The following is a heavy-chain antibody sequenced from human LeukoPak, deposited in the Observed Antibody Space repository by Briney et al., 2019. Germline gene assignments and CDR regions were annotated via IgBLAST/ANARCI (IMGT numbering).Heavy chain of an antibody. D-gene: IGHD2-2*01. CDR3: ARVSGTVVPAAKDDY. V-gene: IGHV4-30-4*01. CDR1: GGSLRSGDYY. CDR2: IYYSGST. J-gene: IGHJ4*02. Sequence: SQTLSLTCTVSGGSLRSGDYYWSWLRQPPGKGLEWIGYIYYSGSTYYNPSLKSRVTISVDTSKNQFSLKLSSVTAADTAVYYCARVSGTVVPAAKDDYWGQGTLVTVSS.